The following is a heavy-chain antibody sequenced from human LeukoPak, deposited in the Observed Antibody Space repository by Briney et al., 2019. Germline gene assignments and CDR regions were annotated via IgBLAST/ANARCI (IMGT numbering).Heavy chain of an antibody. CDR2: FYSGGSA. D-gene: IGHD2-2*03. V-gene: IGHV4-4*07. CDR1: GGSISSYY. Sequence: SETLSLTCTVSGGSISSYYWSWIRQPAGKGLEWIGRFYSGGSADYNPSLKSRVTMSVDTSKNQFSLKLSSVTAADTAVYYCARLDPVDPRYFDLWGRGTLVTVSS. J-gene: IGHJ2*01. CDR3: ARLDPVDPRYFDL.